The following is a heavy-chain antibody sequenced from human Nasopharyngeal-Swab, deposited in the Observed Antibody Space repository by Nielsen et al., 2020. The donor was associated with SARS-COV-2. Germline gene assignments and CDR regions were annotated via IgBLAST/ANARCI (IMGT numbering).Heavy chain of an antibody. CDR3: ARARYYYYYGMDV. CDR2: INSDGSST. CDR1: GFTFSGYW. V-gene: IGHV3-74*01. J-gene: IGHJ6*02. Sequence: GESLKISCAASGFTFSGYWMHWVRQAPGKGLVWVSRINSDGSSTNYADSVKGRFTISRDNAKNTLYLQMNSLRAEDTAVYYCARARYYYYYGMDVWGQGTTVTVSS.